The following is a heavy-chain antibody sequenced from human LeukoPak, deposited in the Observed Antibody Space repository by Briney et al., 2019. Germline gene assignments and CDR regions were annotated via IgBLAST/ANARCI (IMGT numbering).Heavy chain of an antibody. D-gene: IGHD3-16*02. Sequence: SETLSFTCAVYGGSFSGYYWSWIRQPPGKGLEWIGEINHSGSTYYNPSLKSRVTISVDTSKNQSSLKLSSVTAADTAVYYCARGLSIYDYVWGSYRYRPYGMDVWGQGTTVTVSS. J-gene: IGHJ6*02. CDR2: INHSGST. CDR1: GGSFSGYY. CDR3: ARGLSIYDYVWGSYRYRPYGMDV. V-gene: IGHV4-34*01.